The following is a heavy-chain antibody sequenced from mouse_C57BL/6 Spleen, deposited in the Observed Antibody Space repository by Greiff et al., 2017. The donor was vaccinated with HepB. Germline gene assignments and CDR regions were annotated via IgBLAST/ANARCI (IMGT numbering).Heavy chain of an antibody. CDR3: ARQDYGNSYYYAMDY. V-gene: IGHV5-15*01. Sequence: EVKLMESGGGLVQPGGSLKLSCAASGFTFSDYGMAWVRQAPRKGPEWVAFISNLAYSIYYADTVTGRFTISRENAKNTLYLEMSSLRSEDTAMYYCARQDYGNSYYYAMDYWGQGTSVTVSS. CDR2: ISNLAYSI. CDR1: GFTFSDYG. J-gene: IGHJ4*01. D-gene: IGHD2-1*01.